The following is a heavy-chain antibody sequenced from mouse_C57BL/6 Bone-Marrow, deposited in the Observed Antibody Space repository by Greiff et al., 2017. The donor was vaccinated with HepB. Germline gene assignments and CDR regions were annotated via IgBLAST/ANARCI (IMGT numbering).Heavy chain of an antibody. CDR1: GYTFTSYG. Sequence: VKLQQSGAELARPGASVKLSCKASGYTFTSYGISWVKQRTGQGLEWIGEIYPRSGNTYYNEKFKGKATLTADKSSSTAYMELRSLTSEDSAVYFCARDLLRYYAMDYWGQGTSVTVPS. CDR3: ARDLLRYYAMDY. J-gene: IGHJ4*01. D-gene: IGHD1-1*01. V-gene: IGHV1-81*01. CDR2: IYPRSGNT.